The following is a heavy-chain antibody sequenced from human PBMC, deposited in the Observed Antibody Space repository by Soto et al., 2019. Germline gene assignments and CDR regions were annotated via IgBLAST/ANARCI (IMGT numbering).Heavy chain of an antibody. Sequence: ASVKVSCKASGYTFTSYGISWVRQAPGQGLEWMGWISAYNGNTNYAQKLQGRVTMTTDTSTSTAYMELRSLRSDDTAVYYRARDPRGYSYGFGVFDPWGQGTLVTVSS. V-gene: IGHV1-18*04. CDR1: GYTFTSYG. D-gene: IGHD5-18*01. J-gene: IGHJ5*02. CDR2: ISAYNGNT. CDR3: ARDPRGYSYGFGVFDP.